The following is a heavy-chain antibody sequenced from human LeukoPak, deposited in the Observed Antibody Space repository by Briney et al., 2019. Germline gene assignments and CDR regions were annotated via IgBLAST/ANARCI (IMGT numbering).Heavy chain of an antibody. Sequence: SETLSLTCTVSGGSISSSSAYWVWIRQPPGKGLEWIGSIYYSKNTYYNPSLKSRVTISADTSKNQFSLTLGSVSATDTAVYYCVSPRGFIYGYFDYWGRGTLLTVSS. CDR1: GGSISSSSAY. J-gene: IGHJ4*02. CDR2: IYYSKNT. V-gene: IGHV4-39*01. CDR3: VSPRGFIYGYFDY. D-gene: IGHD5-18*01.